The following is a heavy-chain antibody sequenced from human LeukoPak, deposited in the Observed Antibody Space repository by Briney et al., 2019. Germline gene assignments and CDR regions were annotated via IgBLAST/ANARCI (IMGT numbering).Heavy chain of an antibody. CDR2: IKEDGSER. CDR1: GFTFNYYA. D-gene: IGHD2-15*01. Sequence: PGGSLRLSCAASGFTFNYYAMHWVRQAPGKGLEWVADIKEDGSERYYVDSVKGRFTISRQNAKSSLFLQMNSLRAEDTAVYYCARHRSGGSQDDAFDIWGQGTMVTVSS. V-gene: IGHV3-7*01. CDR3: ARHRSGGSQDDAFDI. J-gene: IGHJ3*02.